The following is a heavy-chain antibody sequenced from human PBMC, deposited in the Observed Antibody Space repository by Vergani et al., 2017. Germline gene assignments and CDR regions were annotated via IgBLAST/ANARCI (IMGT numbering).Heavy chain of an antibody. Sequence: QVQLQQWGAGLLKPSETLSLTCAVYGGSFSGYYWSWIRQPAGKGLEWIGRIYTSGSTNYNPSLKSRVTISVDTSKNQFSLKLSSVTAADTAVYYCARDGRGPDYYYYGMDVWGQGTTVTVSS. V-gene: IGHV4-59*10. D-gene: IGHD5-24*01. J-gene: IGHJ6*02. CDR1: GGSFSGYY. CDR3: ARDGRGPDYYYYGMDV. CDR2: IYTSGST.